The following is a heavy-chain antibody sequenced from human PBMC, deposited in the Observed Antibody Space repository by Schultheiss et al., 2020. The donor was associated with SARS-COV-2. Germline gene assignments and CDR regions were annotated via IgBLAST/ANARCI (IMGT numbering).Heavy chain of an antibody. CDR1: GFTFSSYA. Sequence: GESLKISCAASGFTFSSYAMSWVRQAPGKGLEWVAKIRPDGSGKYYVDSVEGRFTISRDNAKNSLYLQMNSLRAEDTAVYYCARNLQYYYGMDVWGQGTTVTVSS. J-gene: IGHJ6*02. CDR3: ARNLQYYYGMDV. CDR2: IRPDGSGK. V-gene: IGHV3-7*01.